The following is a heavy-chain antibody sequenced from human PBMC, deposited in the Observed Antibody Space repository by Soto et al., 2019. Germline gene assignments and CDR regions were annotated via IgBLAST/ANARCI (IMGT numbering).Heavy chain of an antibody. D-gene: IGHD3-3*01. J-gene: IGHJ5*02. V-gene: IGHV4-39*01. CDR3: ARLEASYYDFWSGYPPTDNWFDP. CDR1: GGSISSSSYY. Sequence: SETLSLTCTVSGGSISSSSYYWGWIRQPPGKGLEWIGSIYYSGSTYYNPSLKSRVTISVDTSKNQFSLKLSSVTAADTAVYYCARLEASYYDFWSGYPPTDNWFDPWGQGTLVTVSS. CDR2: IYYSGST.